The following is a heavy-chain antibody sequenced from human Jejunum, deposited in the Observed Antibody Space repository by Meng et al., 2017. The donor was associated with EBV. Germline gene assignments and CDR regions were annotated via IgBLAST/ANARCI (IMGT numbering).Heavy chain of an antibody. J-gene: IGHJ4*02. CDR3: ARDWGGDYLDY. CDR2: INTKTGNP. D-gene: IGHD3-10*01. CDR1: GYTFSSYA. V-gene: IGHV7-4-1*02. Sequence: QVQLVQSGSELKKPWASVKVFCKASGYTFSSYAMNWVRRAPGQGLKWMGWINTKTGNPTYAQGFTGRFVFSLDTSVGTAYLQISSLKAEDTAVYYCARDWGGDYLDYWGQGTLVTVSS.